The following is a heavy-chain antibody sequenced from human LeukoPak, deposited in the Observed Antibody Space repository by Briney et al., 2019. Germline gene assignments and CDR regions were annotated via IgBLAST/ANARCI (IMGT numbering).Heavy chain of an antibody. Sequence: SVKVSCKASGGTFSSYAISWVRQAPGQGLEWMGRIIPILGIANYAQKFQGRVTITADKSTSTAYMELSSLRSEDTAVYYCVVRVKPPFDAFDIWGQGTMVTVSS. D-gene: IGHD6-6*01. CDR1: GGTFSSYA. J-gene: IGHJ3*02. CDR3: VVRVKPPFDAFDI. V-gene: IGHV1-69*04. CDR2: IIPILGIA.